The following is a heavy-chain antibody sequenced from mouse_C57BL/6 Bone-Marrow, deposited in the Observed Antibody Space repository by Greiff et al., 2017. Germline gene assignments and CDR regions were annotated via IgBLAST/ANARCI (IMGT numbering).Heavy chain of an antibody. V-gene: IGHV1-50*01. J-gene: IGHJ2*01. Sequence: QVQLQRPGAELVKPGASVKLSCKASGYTFTSYWMQWVKQRPGQGLEWIGEIDPSDSYTNYNQKFKGKATLTVDTSSSTAYMQLSSLTSEDSAVYYCARQESYWGQGTTLTVSS. CDR3: ARQESY. CDR1: GYTFTSYW. CDR2: IDPSDSYT.